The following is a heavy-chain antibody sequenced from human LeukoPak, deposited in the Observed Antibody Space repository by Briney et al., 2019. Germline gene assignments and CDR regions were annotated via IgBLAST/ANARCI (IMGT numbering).Heavy chain of an antibody. V-gene: IGHV3-21*01. CDR3: ASSTDYDILTGYYYY. Sequence: GGSLRLSCAASGFTFSSYAMSWVRQAPGKGLEWVSSISSSSYIYYADSVKGRFTISRDNAKNSLYLQMNSLRAEDTAVYYCASSTDYDILTGYYYYWGQGTLVTVSS. CDR2: ISSSSYI. CDR1: GFTFSSYA. J-gene: IGHJ4*02. D-gene: IGHD3-9*01.